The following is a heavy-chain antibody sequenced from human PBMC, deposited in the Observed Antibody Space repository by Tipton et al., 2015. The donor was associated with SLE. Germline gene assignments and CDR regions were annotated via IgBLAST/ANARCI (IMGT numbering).Heavy chain of an antibody. CDR3: LKARIGWIKDAFDI. D-gene: IGHD6-19*01. CDR1: RFTFDDYA. V-gene: IGHV3-9*01. CDR2: VSWNSDAI. Sequence: SLRLSCAASRFTFDDYAMHWVRQAPGKGLEWVSGVSWNSDAIDYADSVKGRFTISRDNAKNSLYLQMNSLRAEDTALYYCLKARIGWIKDAFDIWGQGTMVTVSS. J-gene: IGHJ3*02.